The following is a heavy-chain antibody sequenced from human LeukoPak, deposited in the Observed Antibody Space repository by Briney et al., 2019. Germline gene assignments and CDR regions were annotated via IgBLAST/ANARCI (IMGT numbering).Heavy chain of an antibody. CDR2: ISAYNGNT. D-gene: IGHD5-18*01. CDR1: GYTFTSYG. J-gene: IGHJ4*02. V-gene: IGHV1-18*01. Sequence: GASVKVSCKASGYTFTSYGISWVRQAPGQGLEWMGWISAYNGNTNYAQKLQGRVTMTTDTSTSTAYMELRSLRSDDTAVYYCARDLPTDTAMVTEVYWGQGTLVTVSS. CDR3: ARDLPTDTAMVTEVY.